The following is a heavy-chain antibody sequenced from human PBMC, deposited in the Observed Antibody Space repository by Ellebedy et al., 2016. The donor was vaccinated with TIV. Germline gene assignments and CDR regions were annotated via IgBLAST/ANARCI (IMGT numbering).Heavy chain of an antibody. CDR2: IYPGDSDT. V-gene: IGHV5-51*01. Sequence: PGGSLRLSCKGSGYSFTSYWIGWVRQMPGKGLEWMGIIYPGDSDTRYSPSFQGQVTISADKSISTAYLHWSSLKASATAMYYCARPLLSHDAFDIWGQGTMVTVSS. CDR3: ARPLLSHDAFDI. J-gene: IGHJ3*02. CDR1: GYSFTSYW.